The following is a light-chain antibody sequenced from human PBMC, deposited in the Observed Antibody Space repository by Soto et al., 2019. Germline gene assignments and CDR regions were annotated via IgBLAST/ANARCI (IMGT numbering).Light chain of an antibody. J-gene: IGLJ3*02. CDR1: SGRIASND. CDR2: EDN. Sequence: NFMLTQPHSVSESPGKTVTISCTRSSGRIASNDVQWYQQRPGSAPTTVIYEDNRRPSGVPDRFSGSIDSSSNSASLTISGLKTEDEADYYWQSYDNINLWVFGGGTKGTVL. V-gene: IGLV6-57*04. CDR3: QSYDNINLWV.